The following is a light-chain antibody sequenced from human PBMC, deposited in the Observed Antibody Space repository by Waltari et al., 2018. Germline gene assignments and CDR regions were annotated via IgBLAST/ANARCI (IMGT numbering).Light chain of an antibody. CDR3: QAWDSNTVI. CDR2: QDT. J-gene: IGLJ2*01. CDR1: KLENKY. V-gene: IGLV3-1*01. Sequence: SYELTQAPSVSVSPGQTASITCSGEKLENKYVYWYQQKAGQSPVLVIHQDTKRPSGIPERISGSNPGNTATLTISGTQAVDEAGYYCQAWDSNTVIFGGGTKLTVL.